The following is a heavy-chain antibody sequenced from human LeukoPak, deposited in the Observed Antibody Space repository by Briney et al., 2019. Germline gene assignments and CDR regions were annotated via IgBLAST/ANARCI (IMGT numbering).Heavy chain of an antibody. CDR1: GYSFTSYW. D-gene: IGHD6-19*01. CDR3: ARLPMGYSSGWPVGGYYYYYMDV. V-gene: IGHV5-51*01. Sequence: TTGESLKISCKGSGYSFTSYWIGWVRQMPGKGLEWMGRIYPGDSDTRYSPSFRGQVTISADKSISTAYLQWSSLKASDTAMYYCARLPMGYSSGWPVGGYYYYYMDVWGKGTTVTVSS. J-gene: IGHJ6*03. CDR2: IYPGDSDT.